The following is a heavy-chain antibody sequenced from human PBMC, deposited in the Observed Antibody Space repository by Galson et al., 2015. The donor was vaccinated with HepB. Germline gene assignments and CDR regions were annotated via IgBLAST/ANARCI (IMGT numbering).Heavy chain of an antibody. J-gene: IGHJ5*02. V-gene: IGHV3-48*03. Sequence: SLRLSCAVSGFTFSSYNMNWVRQAPGKGLDWISYISATGTTIEYADSVKGRFIISRDNAKNSLYLQVNSLRVEDTAVYYCARDSRATFGEPNWFDPWGQGTLVIVSS. CDR2: ISATGTTI. CDR1: GFTFSSYN. CDR3: ARDSRATFGEPNWFDP. D-gene: IGHD3-3*01.